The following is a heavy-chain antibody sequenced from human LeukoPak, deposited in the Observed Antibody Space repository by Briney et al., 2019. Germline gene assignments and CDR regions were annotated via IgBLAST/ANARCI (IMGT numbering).Heavy chain of an antibody. V-gene: IGHV4-39*01. CDR1: GGSINNDYYY. D-gene: IGHD3-22*01. J-gene: IGHJ3*02. CDR3: ASSYYYDSSGYYFGGII. Sequence: SQTLSLTCTVSGGSINNDYYYWGWIRQPPGKGLEWIGSIYYSGSTYYNPSLKSRVTISVDTSKNQFSLKLSSVTAADTAVYYCASSYYYDSSGYYFGGIIWGQGTMVTVSS. CDR2: IYYSGST.